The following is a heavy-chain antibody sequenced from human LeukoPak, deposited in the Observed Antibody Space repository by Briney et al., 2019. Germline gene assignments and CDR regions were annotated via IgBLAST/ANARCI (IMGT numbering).Heavy chain of an antibody. V-gene: IGHV3-15*01. Sequence: RFTISRDDSKNTLYLQMNSLKTEDTAVYYCTSGMAPGPLTDYWGQGTLVTVSS. J-gene: IGHJ4*02. CDR3: TSGMAPGPLTDY. D-gene: IGHD2-8*01.